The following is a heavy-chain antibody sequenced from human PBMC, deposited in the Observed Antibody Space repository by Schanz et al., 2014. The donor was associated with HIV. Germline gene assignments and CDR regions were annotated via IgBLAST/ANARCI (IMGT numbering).Heavy chain of an antibody. D-gene: IGHD3-3*01. Sequence: QVQLVESGGGVVQPGRSLRLSCAASEFIFSSYAMHWVRQAPGKGLEWVAAISYDGSNKYYADSVKGRLTISRDNSKNTLYLQMNSLRAEDTAVYYCARDVTRNYDFWSGYYAAYGMDVWGQGTTVTVSS. CDR1: EFIFSSYA. CDR2: ISYDGSNK. V-gene: IGHV3-30-3*01. J-gene: IGHJ6*02. CDR3: ARDVTRNYDFWSGYYAAYGMDV.